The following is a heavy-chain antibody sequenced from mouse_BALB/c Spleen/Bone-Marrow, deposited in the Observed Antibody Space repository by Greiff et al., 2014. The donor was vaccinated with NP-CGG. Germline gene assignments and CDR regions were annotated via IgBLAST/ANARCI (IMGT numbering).Heavy chain of an antibody. CDR3: TRLSLLRGYFDY. CDR1: GYTFTSHY. CDR2: INPNNGGT. D-gene: IGHD1-2*01. V-gene: IGHV1S81*02. J-gene: IGHJ2*01. Sequence: VQLQQSEAELVKPGTSVKLSCKASGYTFTSHYIYWVKQRPGQGLKWIGEINPNNGGTNFNEKFKSKATLTVDKSSSTAYMQLSSLTSEDSAVYYCTRLSLLRGYFDYWGQGTTLAVSS.